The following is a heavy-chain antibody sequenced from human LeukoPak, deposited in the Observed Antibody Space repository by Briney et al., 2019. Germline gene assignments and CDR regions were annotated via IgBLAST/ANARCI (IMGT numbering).Heavy chain of an antibody. CDR3: ARVMRRGNYLDY. CDR2: ISSGGSTI. V-gene: IGHV3-11*04. D-gene: IGHD2-8*01. CDR1: GFIFSDYY. J-gene: IGHJ4*02. Sequence: PGGSLRLSCAASGFIFSDYYMSWIRQAPAKGLEWVSYISSGGSTIYYADSVKGRFTISRDNAKNSLYLQMNSLRAEDTAVYYCARVMRRGNYLDYWGQGTLVTVSS.